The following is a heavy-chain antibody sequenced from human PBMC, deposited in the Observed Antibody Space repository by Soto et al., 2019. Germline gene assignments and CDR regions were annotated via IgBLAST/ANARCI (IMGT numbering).Heavy chain of an antibody. D-gene: IGHD2-15*01. CDR1: GFTFSNYA. V-gene: IGHV3-23*01. J-gene: IGHJ4*02. CDR2: LSATSGST. CDR3: AKGLNYSGY. Sequence: GGSLRLSCAASGFTFSNYAMSWVRQAPGKGLEWVSTLSATSGSTYYADSVKGRFTMSRDNSKNTLYLQMNSLRAEDTAVYSCAKGLNYSGYWGPGTLAPASS.